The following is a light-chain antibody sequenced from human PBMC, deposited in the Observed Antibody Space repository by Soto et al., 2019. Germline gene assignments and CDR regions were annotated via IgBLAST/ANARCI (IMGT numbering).Light chain of an antibody. CDR3: QQRSNWPT. Sequence: KQSPATLSVSQGERATLSCRASPSVTNYLAWYQQKPGQAPRLLIYDASNRATGIPARFSGSGSGTDFTLTISSLEPEDFAVYYCQQRSNWPTFGQGTKVDIK. V-gene: IGKV3-11*01. J-gene: IGKJ1*01. CDR1: PSVTNY. CDR2: DAS.